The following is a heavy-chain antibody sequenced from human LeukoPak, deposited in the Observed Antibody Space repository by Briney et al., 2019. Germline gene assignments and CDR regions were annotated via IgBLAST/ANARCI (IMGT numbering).Heavy chain of an antibody. V-gene: IGHV3-23*01. CDR3: AKDGQVSSGWFDY. CDR2: ISGSGGST. J-gene: IGHJ4*02. Sequence: GGSLSLSCAASGFTFSSYSLSWVRQPPGKGLEWVSAISGSGGSTYYADSVKGRFTISRDNSKNTLYLQMNSLRAEDTAVYYCAKDGQVSSGWFDYWGQGTLVTVSS. CDR1: GFTFSSYS. D-gene: IGHD6-19*01.